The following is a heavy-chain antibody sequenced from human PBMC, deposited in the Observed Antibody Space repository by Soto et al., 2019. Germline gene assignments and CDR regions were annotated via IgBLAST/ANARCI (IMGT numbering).Heavy chain of an antibody. CDR2: IWYDGSNK. CDR1: GFTFSSYG. Sequence: GGSLRLSCAASGFTFSSYGMHWVRQAPGKGLEWVAAIWYDGSNKYYADSVKGRFTISRDNSKNTLYLQMNSLRAEDTAVYYCARESVTIFGVVILRPYGMDVWGQGTTVTVSS. V-gene: IGHV3-33*01. J-gene: IGHJ6*02. D-gene: IGHD3-3*01. CDR3: ARESVTIFGVVILRPYGMDV.